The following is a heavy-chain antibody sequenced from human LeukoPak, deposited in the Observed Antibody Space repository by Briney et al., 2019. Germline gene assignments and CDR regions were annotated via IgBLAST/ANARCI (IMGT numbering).Heavy chain of an antibody. D-gene: IGHD6-13*01. J-gene: IGHJ4*02. CDR1: GFTFSDYY. Sequence: GGSLRLSCAASGFTFSDYYMSWIRQAPGKGLEWVSYISSSGSTIYYADSVKGRFTISRDNAKNSLYLQMNSLRAEDTAVYYCASMRQQLYYFDYWGQGTLVTVSS. V-gene: IGHV3-11*01. CDR3: ASMRQQLYYFDY. CDR2: ISSSGSTI.